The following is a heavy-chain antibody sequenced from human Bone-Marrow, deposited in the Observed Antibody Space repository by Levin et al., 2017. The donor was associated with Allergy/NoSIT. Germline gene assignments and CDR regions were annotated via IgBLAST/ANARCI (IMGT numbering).Heavy chain of an antibody. J-gene: IGHJ4*02. D-gene: IGHD4-17*01. CDR3: TTETEQVSTVTAVAF. CDR1: GFNFHKAW. V-gene: IGHV3-15*01. Sequence: LSLPCAASGFNFHKAWMGWARQAPGKELEWIGRIKSKADGETTHYAAPVRGRFTISRDDSKNTLYLQMNSLKTEDTAVFYCTTETEQVSTVTAVAFWGQGTPVIVSS. CDR2: IKSKADGETT.